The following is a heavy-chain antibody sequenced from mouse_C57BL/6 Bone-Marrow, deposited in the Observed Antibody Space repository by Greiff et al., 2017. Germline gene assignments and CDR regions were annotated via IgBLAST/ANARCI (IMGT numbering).Heavy chain of an antibody. CDR1: GFTFSSYA. Sequence: EVQVVESGGGLVKPGGSLKLSCAASGFTFSSYAMSWVRQTPEKRLEWVATISDGGSYTYYPDNVKGRFTISRDNAKNNLYLQMSHLKSEDTAMYYCARDWNYREAMDYWGQGTSVTVSS. CDR2: ISDGGSYT. V-gene: IGHV5-4*01. J-gene: IGHJ4*01. D-gene: IGHD2-12*01. CDR3: ARDWNYREAMDY.